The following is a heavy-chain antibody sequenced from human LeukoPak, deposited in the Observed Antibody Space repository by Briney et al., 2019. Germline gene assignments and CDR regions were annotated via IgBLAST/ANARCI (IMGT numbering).Heavy chain of an antibody. D-gene: IGHD6-19*01. CDR3: ARDPGSSGWGFRY. Sequence: LRLSCAASGFTFSSYSMNWVRQAPGKGLEWIGYIYYSGSTNYNPSLKSRVTLSVDTSKNQCSLKLSSVTAADTAVYYCARDPGSSGWGFRYWGQGALVTVSS. J-gene: IGHJ4*02. CDR2: IYYSGST. CDR1: GFTFSSYS. V-gene: IGHV4-59*01.